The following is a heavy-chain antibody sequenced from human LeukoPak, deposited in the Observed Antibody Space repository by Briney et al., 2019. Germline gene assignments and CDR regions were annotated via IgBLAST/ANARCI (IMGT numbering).Heavy chain of an antibody. CDR1: GYSISSGYY. V-gene: IGHV4-38-2*02. CDR3: ARGVGVYYDSSGYSDYFDY. CDR2: IYHSGST. D-gene: IGHD3-22*01. Sequence: SETLSLTCTVSGYSISSGYYWGWIRQPPGKGLEWIGSIYHSGSTYYNPSLKSRVTISVDTSKNQFSLKLSSVTAADTAVYYCARGVGVYYDSSGYSDYFDYGGQGTLVTVSS. J-gene: IGHJ4*02.